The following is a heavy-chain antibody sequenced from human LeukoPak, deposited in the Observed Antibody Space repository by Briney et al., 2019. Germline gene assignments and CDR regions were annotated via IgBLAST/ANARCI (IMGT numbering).Heavy chain of an antibody. J-gene: IGHJ3*02. CDR2: INPSAGST. CDR3: ARDRAEAGTKEDAFDI. D-gene: IGHD6-13*01. CDR1: GYIFTKYY. V-gene: IGHV1-46*01. Sequence: ASVKVSCKASGYIFTKYYMHWVRQASGQGLEWMGRINPSAGSTMYAQRFQGRLTLTRDTSTRTVYMYLSSLRSEDTALYYCARDRAEAGTKEDAFDIWGQGTMVTVSS.